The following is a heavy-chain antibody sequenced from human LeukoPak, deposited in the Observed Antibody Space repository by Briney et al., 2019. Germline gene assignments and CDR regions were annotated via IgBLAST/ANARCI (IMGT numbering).Heavy chain of an antibody. CDR1: GFTFSSYS. J-gene: IGHJ4*02. V-gene: IGHV3-21*01. CDR2: ISSSSSYI. Sequence: GGSLRLSCAASGFTFSSYSMNWVRQAPGKGLEWVSSISSSSSYIYYADSVKGRFTISRDNAKNSLYLQMNSLRAEDTAVYYGASPPDYYDSSGYYYWGQGTLVTVSS. D-gene: IGHD3-22*01. CDR3: ASPPDYYDSSGYYY.